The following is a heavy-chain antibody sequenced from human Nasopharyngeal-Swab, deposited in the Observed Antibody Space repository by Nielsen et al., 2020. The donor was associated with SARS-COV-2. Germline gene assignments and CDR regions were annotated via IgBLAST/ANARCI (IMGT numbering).Heavy chain of an antibody. V-gene: IGHV3-7*01. CDR2: IKQDGSEK. J-gene: IGHJ4*02. D-gene: IGHD3-3*02. CDR3: ARVGSIFGVVMGENFDY. Sequence: WIRQPPGKGLEWVANIKQDGSEKYYVDSVEGRFTIFRDNAKNSLYLQMNSLRAEDTAVYYCARVGSIFGVVMGENFDYWGQGTLVTVSS.